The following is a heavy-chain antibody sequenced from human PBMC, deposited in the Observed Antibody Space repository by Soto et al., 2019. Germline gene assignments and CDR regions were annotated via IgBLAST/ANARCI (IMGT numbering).Heavy chain of an antibody. CDR1: GGSISSYY. J-gene: IGHJ4*02. CDR2: IYYSGST. V-gene: IGHV4-59*01. D-gene: IGHD3-22*01. Sequence: PSETLSLTCTVSGGSISSYYWSWIRQPPGKGLEWIGYIYYSGSTNYNPSLKSRVTISVDTSKNQFSLKLSSVTAADTAVYYCVRVRGYYDSSGYHSGKSFDYWYPGTLLSV. CDR3: VRVRGYYDSSGYHSGKSFDY.